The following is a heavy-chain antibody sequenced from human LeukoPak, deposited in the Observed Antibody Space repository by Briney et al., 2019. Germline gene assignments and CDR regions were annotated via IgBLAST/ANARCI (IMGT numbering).Heavy chain of an antibody. V-gene: IGHV3-48*04. D-gene: IGHD3-10*01. J-gene: IGHJ4*02. CDR3: AGPTKTDSGTKDIDY. CDR1: GFTFSSYS. Sequence: GAPLRLSCVASGFTFSSYSINWVRQAPGKGLEWVAYISSSSHRTYYADSVKGRFTISRDNAKNSLFLQMDSLRPEDTAMYYCAGPTKTDSGTKDIDYWGQGTLVTVSS. CDR2: ISSSSHRT.